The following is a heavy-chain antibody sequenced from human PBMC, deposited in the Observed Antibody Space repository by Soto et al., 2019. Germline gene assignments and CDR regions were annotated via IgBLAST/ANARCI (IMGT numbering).Heavy chain of an antibody. CDR3: ARERGTDHDAFDI. Sequence: QVQLQESGPGLVKPSETLSLTCTVSGGSISSYYWSWIRQPPGKGLEWIGYIYYRGSTNYNPSLKIRVTVAVDTSKNQFSLKLSSVTAADTAVYYCARERGTDHDAFDIWGQGTMVTVSS. V-gene: IGHV4-59*01. D-gene: IGHD3-10*01. CDR1: GGSISSYY. CDR2: IYYRGST. J-gene: IGHJ3*02.